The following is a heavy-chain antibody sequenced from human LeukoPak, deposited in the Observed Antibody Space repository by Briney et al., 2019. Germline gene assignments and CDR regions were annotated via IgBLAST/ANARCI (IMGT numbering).Heavy chain of an antibody. CDR3: ARTYYYGPSFGMDV. CDR2: ISYSGST. J-gene: IGHJ6*02. D-gene: IGHD3-10*01. Sequence: SQILSLTCTVSGGSISSGGNYWSWIRQPPGKGLEWIGYISYSGSTYFNPSLKSRVTISVDTSKNQFSLKLNSVTAADTAVYYCARTYYYGPSFGMDVWGQGTTVTVSS. CDR1: GGSISSGGNY. V-gene: IGHV4-30-4*01.